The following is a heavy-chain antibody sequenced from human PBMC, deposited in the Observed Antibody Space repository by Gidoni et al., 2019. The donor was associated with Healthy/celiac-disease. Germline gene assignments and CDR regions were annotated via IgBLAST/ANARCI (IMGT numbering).Heavy chain of an antibody. CDR1: GGSLSSSSYY. CDR3: ARESTMIVVVITTGWFDP. V-gene: IGHV4-39*02. D-gene: IGHD3-22*01. CDR2: IYYSGSP. J-gene: IGHJ5*02. Sequence: QLQLQESGPGLVTPSETLSLPCTVSGGSLSSSSYYWGWIRQPPGKGLEWIGSIYYSGSPYYNPSLKIRVTISVDTSKNQFSLKLSSVTAADTAVYYCARESTMIVVVITTGWFDPWGQGTLVTVSS.